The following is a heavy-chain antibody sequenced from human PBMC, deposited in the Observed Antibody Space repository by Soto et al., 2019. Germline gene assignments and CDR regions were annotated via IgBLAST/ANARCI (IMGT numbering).Heavy chain of an antibody. V-gene: IGHV1-69*12. J-gene: IGHJ6*02. D-gene: IGHD6-6*01. CDR2: IIPIFGTA. CDR3: ARSPEYSSSSALGYYYGMDV. Sequence: QVQLVQSGAEVKKPGSSVKVSCKASGGTFSSYAISWVRQAPGQGLEWMGGIIPIFGTANYAQKFQGRVTSTADESTSTAYMELSSLRSEDTAVYYCARSPEYSSSSALGYYYGMDVWGQGTTVTVSS. CDR1: GGTFSSYA.